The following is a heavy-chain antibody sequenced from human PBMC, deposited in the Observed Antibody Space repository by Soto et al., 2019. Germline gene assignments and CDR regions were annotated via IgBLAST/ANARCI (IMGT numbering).Heavy chain of an antibody. J-gene: IGHJ4*02. CDR1: RYTFTSYY. Sequence: ASVKLSCKASRYTFTSYYIHCVRQTPGQGLEWMGIINPSGGSTSYAQKFQGRVTMTRDTSTSTVYMELSSLRSEDTAVYYCARERDVTGATFDYWGQGTMVTVSS. CDR3: ARERDVTGATFDY. D-gene: IGHD1-26*01. V-gene: IGHV1-46*01. CDR2: INPSGGST.